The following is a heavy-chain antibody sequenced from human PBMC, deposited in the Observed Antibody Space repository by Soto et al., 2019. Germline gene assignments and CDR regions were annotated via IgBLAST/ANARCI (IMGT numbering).Heavy chain of an antibody. CDR1: DDSINSDKYY. CDR2: VYYRGNA. J-gene: IGHJ4*02. CDR3: ARLDGLATISYYFDF. Sequence: PSETLSLTCSVSDDSINSDKYYWGWIRQPPGKGLECIGSVYYRGNAYYNPSLQTRVTISLDKSKSQFSLKLHSVTAADSAVYFFARLDGLATISYYFDFWGPGALVTVSS. V-gene: IGHV4-39*01. D-gene: IGHD3-9*01.